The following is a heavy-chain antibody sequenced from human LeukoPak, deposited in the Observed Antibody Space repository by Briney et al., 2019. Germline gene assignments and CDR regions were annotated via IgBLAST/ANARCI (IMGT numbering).Heavy chain of an antibody. CDR3: AKGHYGSGSYYYIDY. D-gene: IGHD3-10*01. Sequence: GGSLRLSCAASGFTFSSYSMNRVRQAPGKGLEWVSSISSSSSYIYYADSVKGRFTISRDNSKNTLYLQMNSLRAEDTAVYYCAKGHYGSGSYYYIDYWGQGTLVTVSS. CDR1: GFTFSSYS. V-gene: IGHV3-21*01. J-gene: IGHJ4*02. CDR2: ISSSSSYI.